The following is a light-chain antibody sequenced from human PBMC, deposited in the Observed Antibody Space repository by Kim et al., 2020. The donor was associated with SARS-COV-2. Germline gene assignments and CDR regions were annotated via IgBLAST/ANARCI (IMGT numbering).Light chain of an antibody. J-gene: IGKJ1*01. V-gene: IGKV1-5*01. CDR2: DAS. CDR1: QSISSW. Sequence: DIQTTQSPSTLSASVGDRVTITCRASQSISSWLDWYQQKPGKPLNLLIYDASSLASGVPSRFSGTGSGTEFTLTISSLQPDDFATYYCQQYNTYPWTFGQGTKVDIK. CDR3: QQYNTYPWT.